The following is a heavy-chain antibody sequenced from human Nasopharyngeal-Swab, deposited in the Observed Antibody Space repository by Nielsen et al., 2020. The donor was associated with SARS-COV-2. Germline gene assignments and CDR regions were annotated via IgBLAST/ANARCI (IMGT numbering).Heavy chain of an antibody. Sequence: GESLKISCAASGFTFSAFAMNWVRQAPGKGLEWLAYISSTSSPIYYSDSVRGRFTVSRDNARNALNLQMNSLRDDDTAVYYCARDPTAPPDPTFFDYWGQGTLVTVSS. CDR1: GFTFSAFA. CDR2: ISSTSSPI. CDR3: ARDPTAPPDPTFFDY. D-gene: IGHD2-21*02. V-gene: IGHV3-48*02. J-gene: IGHJ4*02.